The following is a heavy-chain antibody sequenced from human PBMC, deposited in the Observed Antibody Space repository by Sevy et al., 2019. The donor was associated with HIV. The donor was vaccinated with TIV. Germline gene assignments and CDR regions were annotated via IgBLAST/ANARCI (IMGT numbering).Heavy chain of an antibody. V-gene: IGHV3-23*01. J-gene: IGHJ3*02. D-gene: IGHD4-17*01. CDR1: GFTFSSYA. CDR3: ATDVGGLRVANDPLGI. Sequence: GGSLRLSCAASGFTFSSYAMSWVRQAPGKGLEWVSTISNSGGRTYYADSVKGRFTISRDNSKNTLFLQLSSLRAEDTAIYYCATDVGGLRVANDPLGIWGQGTMVTVSS. CDR2: ISNSGGRT.